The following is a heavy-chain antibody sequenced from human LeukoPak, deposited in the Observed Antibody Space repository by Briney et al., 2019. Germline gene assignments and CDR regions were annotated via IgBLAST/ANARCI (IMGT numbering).Heavy chain of an antibody. CDR1: GGSFSGYY. D-gene: IGHD2-21*02. CDR3: AREGGTVFEVVTAAFDY. J-gene: IGHJ4*02. Sequence: SETLSLTCAVYGGSFSGYYWSWIRQPPAEGLEWIWEINHSGSTNYNPSLKSRVTISVDTSKNQFSLKLSSVTAADTAVYYCAREGGTVFEVVTAAFDYWGQGTLVTVSS. V-gene: IGHV4-34*01. CDR2: INHSGST.